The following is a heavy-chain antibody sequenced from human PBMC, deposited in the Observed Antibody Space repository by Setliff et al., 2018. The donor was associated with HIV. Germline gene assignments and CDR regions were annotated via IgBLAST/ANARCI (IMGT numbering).Heavy chain of an antibody. CDR3: ARTSMVRGAVWWFDP. CDR2: IYPGDSDI. J-gene: IGHJ5*02. Sequence: GESLKISCKGSGYSFTSYWIGWVRRMPGKGLEWMGIIYPGDSDIRYSPSFQGQVTISADKSISTAYLQWRSLKASDTAMYYCARTSMVRGAVWWFDPWGQGTLVTVSS. CDR1: GYSFTSYW. D-gene: IGHD3-10*01. V-gene: IGHV5-51*01.